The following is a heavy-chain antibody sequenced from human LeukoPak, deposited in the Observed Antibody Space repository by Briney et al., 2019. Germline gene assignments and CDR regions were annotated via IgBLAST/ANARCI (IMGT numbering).Heavy chain of an antibody. CDR3: ATGLLDYYDSSGYDY. D-gene: IGHD3-22*01. Sequence: ASVKVSCKASGYTFTSYAMHWVRQAPGQRLEWMGWINAGNGNTKYSQKFQGRVTITRDTSASTAYMELSSLRSEDTAVYYCATGLLDYYDSSGYDYWGQGTLVTVSS. J-gene: IGHJ4*02. CDR1: GYTFTSYA. V-gene: IGHV1-3*01. CDR2: INAGNGNT.